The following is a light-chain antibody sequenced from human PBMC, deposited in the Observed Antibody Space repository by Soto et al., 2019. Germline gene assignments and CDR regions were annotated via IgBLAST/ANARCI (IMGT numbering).Light chain of an antibody. CDR3: SSYTGSSTYVV. CDR2: DVS. CDR1: SSDVGGYNY. Sequence: QAASVSGSPGQSITISCTGTSSDVGGYNYVSWYQQHPGKAPKLMIYDVSNRPSGVSNRFSGSKSGNTASLTISGLQAEDEADYYCSSYTGSSTYVVFGGGTKVTVL. J-gene: IGLJ2*01. V-gene: IGLV2-14*01.